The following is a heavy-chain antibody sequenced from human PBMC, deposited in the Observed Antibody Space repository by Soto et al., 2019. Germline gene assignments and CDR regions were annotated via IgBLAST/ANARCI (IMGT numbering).Heavy chain of an antibody. CDR1: GYXFTSYL. CDR2: IYPGYSDT. CDR3: ARHTTPWKPAEYGMDV. V-gene: IGHV5-51*01. J-gene: IGHJ6*02. Sequence: EXLKIYCKCSGYXFTSYLLGWVRQMPGKGLEWMGIIYPGYSDTRYSPSFQGKVTISADKSISTAYLQWSSLKASETAMYYCARHTTPWKPAEYGMDVWGQGNTVTVS. D-gene: IGHD2-15*01.